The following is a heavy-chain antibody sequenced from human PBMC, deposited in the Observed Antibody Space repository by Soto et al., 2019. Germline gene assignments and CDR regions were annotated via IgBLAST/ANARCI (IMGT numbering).Heavy chain of an antibody. CDR1: GFTFSSYA. V-gene: IGHV3-23*01. Sequence: PGGSLRLSCAASGFTFSSYAMSWVRQAPGKGLEWVSAISGSGGSTYYADSVKGRFTISRDNSKNTLYLQMNSLRAEDTAVYYCAKGDSSSWYYYYYGMDVWGQGTTVTVSS. J-gene: IGHJ6*02. CDR2: ISGSGGST. D-gene: IGHD6-13*01. CDR3: AKGDSSSWYYYYYGMDV.